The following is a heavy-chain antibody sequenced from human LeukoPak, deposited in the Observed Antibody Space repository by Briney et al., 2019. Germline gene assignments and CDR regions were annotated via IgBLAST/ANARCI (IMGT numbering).Heavy chain of an antibody. CDR3: AKGSYDDSGNYYVAFDS. Sequence: GGSLRLSCAASRFTFSSYTMNWVRLAPGKGLEWVSGISGSGGRTYYADSVKGRFTISRDNSQNALFLRMNSLRAEDTAVYYCAKGSYDDSGNYYVAFDSWGQGTLVTVSS. J-gene: IGHJ4*02. D-gene: IGHD3-22*01. CDR2: ISGSGGRT. V-gene: IGHV3-23*01. CDR1: RFTFSSYT.